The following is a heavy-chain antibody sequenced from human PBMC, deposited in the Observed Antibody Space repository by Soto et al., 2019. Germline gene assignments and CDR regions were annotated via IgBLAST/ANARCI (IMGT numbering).Heavy chain of an antibody. CDR2: IYYSGST. CDR3: ARHARTYYDILTAPYFDY. J-gene: IGHJ4*02. CDR1: GGSISSYY. Sequence: PSETLSLTCTVSGGSISSYYWSWIRQPPGKGLEWIGYIYYSGSTNYNPSLKSRVTISVDTSKNQFSLKLSSVTAADTAVYYCARHARTYYDILTAPYFDYWGQGTLVTVSS. V-gene: IGHV4-59*08. D-gene: IGHD3-9*01.